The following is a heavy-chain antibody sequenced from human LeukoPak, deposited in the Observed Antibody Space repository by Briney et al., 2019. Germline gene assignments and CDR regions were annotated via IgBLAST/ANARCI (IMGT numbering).Heavy chain of an antibody. CDR3: AKEESKYTYGNAFDY. CDR2: IKSKTDGGTT. V-gene: IGHV3-15*05. Sequence: GGSLRLSCAASGFTFSNAWMSWVRQAPGKGLEWVGRIKSKTDGGTTDYAAPVKGRFTISRDNAKNSLSLQMNSLRAEDSAFYYCAKEESKYTYGNAFDYWGQGTLVTVSS. J-gene: IGHJ4*02. D-gene: IGHD5-18*01. CDR1: GFTFSNAW.